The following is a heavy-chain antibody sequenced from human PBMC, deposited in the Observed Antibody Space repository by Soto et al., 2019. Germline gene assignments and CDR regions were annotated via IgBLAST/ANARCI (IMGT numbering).Heavy chain of an antibody. D-gene: IGHD3-3*01. J-gene: IGHJ3*02. CDR3: ATYHSDYDFWSGYYGPNAFDI. CDR2: MNTNTGNT. Sequence: ASVKVSCKTSGYTFTEFDINWVRQAPGQGLEWMGWMNTNTGNTNYAQKLQGRVTMTTDTSTSTAYMELRSLRSDDTAVYYCATYHSDYDFWSGYYGPNAFDIWGQGTMVTVS. CDR1: GYTFTEFD. V-gene: IGHV1-18*04.